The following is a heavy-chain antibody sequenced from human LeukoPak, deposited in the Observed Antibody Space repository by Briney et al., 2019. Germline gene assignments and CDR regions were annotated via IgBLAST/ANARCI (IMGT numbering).Heavy chain of an antibody. D-gene: IGHD3-10*01. V-gene: IGHV4-31*03. CDR3: ARVAEYYGSGSWFDY. J-gene: IGHJ4*02. CDR1: GGSISSGGYY. CDR2: IYYSGST. Sequence: SETLSLTCTVSGGSISSGGYYWSWIRQHPGKGLEWIGYIYYSGSTYYNPSLKSRVTISVDTANNQFSLKLSSVTAADTAVYYCARVAEYYGSGSWFDYWGQGTLVTVSS.